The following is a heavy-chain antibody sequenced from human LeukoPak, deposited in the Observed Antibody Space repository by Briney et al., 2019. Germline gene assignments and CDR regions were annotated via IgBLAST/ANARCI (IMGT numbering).Heavy chain of an antibody. CDR3: AKGYYYDSSGYFDY. J-gene: IGHJ4*02. CDR1: GFTFSSYG. V-gene: IGHV3-30*02. Sequence: PGGSLRLSCAASGFTFSSYGMHWVRQAPGKGLEWVAFIRYDGGNKYYADSVKGRFTISRDNSKNTLYLQMNSLRAEDTAVYYCAKGYYYDSSGYFDYWGQGTLVTVSS. CDR2: IRYDGGNK. D-gene: IGHD3-22*01.